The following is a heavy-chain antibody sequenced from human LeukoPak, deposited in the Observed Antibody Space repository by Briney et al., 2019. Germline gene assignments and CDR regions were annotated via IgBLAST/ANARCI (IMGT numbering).Heavy chain of an antibody. Sequence: PSETLSLTCAVYGGSFSGYYWSWIRQPPGKGLEWIGEINHSGSTNYNPSLKSRVTISVDTSKNQFSLKLSSVTAADTAVYYCARPYSSSHYYYNMDVWGKGTSVTVSS. J-gene: IGHJ6*03. CDR1: GGSFSGYY. CDR2: INHSGST. D-gene: IGHD6-6*01. V-gene: IGHV4-34*01. CDR3: ARPYSSSHYYYNMDV.